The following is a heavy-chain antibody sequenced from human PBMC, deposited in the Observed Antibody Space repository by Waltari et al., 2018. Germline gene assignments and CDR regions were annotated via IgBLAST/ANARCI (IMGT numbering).Heavy chain of an antibody. CDR1: GFTFSSYW. D-gene: IGHD1-26*01. CDR2: IKQDGSEK. V-gene: IGHV3-7*03. Sequence: EVQLVESGGGLVQPGGSLRLSCAASGFTFSSYWISWVRQAPGKGLEWVANIKQDGSEKYYVDSVKGRFTISRDNAKNSLYLQMNSLRAEDTAVYYCARFRGSFHDAFDIWGQGTMVTVSS. J-gene: IGHJ3*02. CDR3: ARFRGSFHDAFDI.